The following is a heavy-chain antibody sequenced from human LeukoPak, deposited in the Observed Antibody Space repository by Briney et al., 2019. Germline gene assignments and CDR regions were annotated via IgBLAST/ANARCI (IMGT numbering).Heavy chain of an antibody. V-gene: IGHV4-34*01. Sequence: SETLSLTCAVYGGSFSGYYWSWIRQPPGKGLEWIGEINHSGSTNYNPSLKSRVTISVDTSKNQFSLKLSSVTVADTAVYYCASLRYSSSWYFDYWGQGTLVTVSS. CDR3: ASLRYSSSWYFDY. CDR1: GGSFSGYY. CDR2: INHSGST. J-gene: IGHJ4*02. D-gene: IGHD6-13*01.